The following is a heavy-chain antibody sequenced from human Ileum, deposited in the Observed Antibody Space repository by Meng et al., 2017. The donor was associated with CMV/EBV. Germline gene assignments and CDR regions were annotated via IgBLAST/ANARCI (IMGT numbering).Heavy chain of an antibody. CDR1: GFTFSSYS. D-gene: IGHD3-3*01. Sequence: GESLKISCAASGFTFSSYSMNWVRQAPGKGLEWVSYISSSSSYIYYADSVKGRFTISRDNAKNSLYLQMNSLGAEDTAVYYCARGHLYYDFWSGSLLDYWGQGTMVTVSS. V-gene: IGHV3-21*01. CDR2: ISSSSSYI. CDR3: ARGHLYYDFWSGSLLDY. J-gene: IGHJ4*02.